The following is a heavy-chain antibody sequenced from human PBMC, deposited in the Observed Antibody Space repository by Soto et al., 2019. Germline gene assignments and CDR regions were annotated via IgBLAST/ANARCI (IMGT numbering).Heavy chain of an antibody. CDR2: IYPGDSDT. D-gene: IGHD2-8*01. CDR3: ATTNLGPYYYYGMDV. Sequence: PGESLKISCKGSGYSFTSYWIGWVRQMPGKGLEWMGIIYPGDSDTRYSPSFRGQVTISADKSISTAYLQWSSLKASDTAMYYCATTNLGPYYYYGMDVWGQGTTVTVSS. V-gene: IGHV5-51*01. J-gene: IGHJ6*02. CDR1: GYSFTSYW.